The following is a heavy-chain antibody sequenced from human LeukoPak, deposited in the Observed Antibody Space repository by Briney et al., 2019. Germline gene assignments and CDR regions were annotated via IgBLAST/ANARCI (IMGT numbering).Heavy chain of an antibody. CDR2: ISYDGSNK. V-gene: IGHV3-30*04. J-gene: IGHJ3*02. CDR3: ARVGSGNNQAFDI. D-gene: IGHD3-10*01. CDR1: GFTFSSYA. Sequence: PGGSLRLSCAASGFTFSSYAMHWVRQAPGKGLEWVAVISYDGSNKYYADSVKGRFTISRDNSKNTLYLQMNSLRAEDTAVYYCARVGSGNNQAFDIWGQGTMVTVSS.